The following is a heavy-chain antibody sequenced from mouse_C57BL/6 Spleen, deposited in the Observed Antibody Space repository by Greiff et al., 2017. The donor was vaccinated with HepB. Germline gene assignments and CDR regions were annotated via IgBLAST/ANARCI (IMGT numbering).Heavy chain of an antibody. Sequence: EVQLQQSGPELVKPGASVKISCKASGYTFTDYYMNWVKQSHGKSLEWIGDINPNNGGTSYNQKFKGKATLTVDKSSSTAYMELRSLTSEYSAVYYCARMDGYDGAWFAYWGQGTLVTVSA. CDR3: ARMDGYDGAWFAY. CDR1: GYTFTDYY. D-gene: IGHD2-2*01. V-gene: IGHV1-26*01. CDR2: INPNNGGT. J-gene: IGHJ3*01.